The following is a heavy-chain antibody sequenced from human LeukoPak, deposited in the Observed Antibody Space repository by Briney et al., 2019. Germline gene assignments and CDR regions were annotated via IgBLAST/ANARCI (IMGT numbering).Heavy chain of an antibody. CDR1: GFTFSDYW. V-gene: IGHV3-74*01. Sequence: GGSLRLSCAASGFTFSDYWIHWVRQAPGKGLVWVSRINTDGSITNYADSVKGRFTISRDNAKNTLYLEMNSLRAEDTAVYYCAKDPVAAAGRKSYYYYGMDVWGQGTTVTVSS. D-gene: IGHD6-13*01. CDR3: AKDPVAAAGRKSYYYYGMDV. CDR2: INTDGSIT. J-gene: IGHJ6*02.